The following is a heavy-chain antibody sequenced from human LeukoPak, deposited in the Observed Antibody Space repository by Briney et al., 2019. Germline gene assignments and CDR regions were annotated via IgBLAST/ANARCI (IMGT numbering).Heavy chain of an antibody. CDR2: IYYRGST. CDR3: AREATVTTAGFDY. V-gene: IGHV4-31*03. CDR1: GGSISSGGYY. Sequence: PSQTLSLTCTVSGGSISSGGYYWSWIRQHPGKGLEWIGYIYYRGSTYYNPSLKSRVTISVDTSKNQFSLKLSSVTAADTAVYYCAREATVTTAGFDYWGQGTLVTVSS. D-gene: IGHD4-17*01. J-gene: IGHJ4*02.